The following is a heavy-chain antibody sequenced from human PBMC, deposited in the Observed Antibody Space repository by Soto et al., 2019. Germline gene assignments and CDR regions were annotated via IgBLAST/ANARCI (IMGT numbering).Heavy chain of an antibody. D-gene: IGHD2-8*01. J-gene: IGHJ4*02. Sequence: QVQLVESGGGVVQPGRSLRLSCAASGFTFSSYAMHWVRQAPGKGLKCVAVISYAGSNKYYADSVKGRFTISRDNSKNTLYLQMNSLRAEDTSVYYCARDLAKYCTNGVCSYYFDYWGQGTMVTVSS. CDR1: GFTFSSYA. CDR2: ISYAGSNK. V-gene: IGHV3-30-3*01. CDR3: ARDLAKYCTNGVCSYYFDY.